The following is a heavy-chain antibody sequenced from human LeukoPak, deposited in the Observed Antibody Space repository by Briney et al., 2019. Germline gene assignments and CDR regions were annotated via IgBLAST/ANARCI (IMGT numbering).Heavy chain of an antibody. J-gene: IGHJ4*02. CDR2: IKADGSES. V-gene: IGHV3-7*01. CDR3: ARYGITATFDY. D-gene: IGHD1-20*01. Sequence: PGGSLRLSCAASGFTFSNYWMSWVRQAPGKGLEWGANIKADGSESYYVDSVKGRFTISRDNAKNSLYLQMNSLRAEDTAVYYCARYGITATFDYWGQGTLVTVSS. CDR1: GFTFSNYW.